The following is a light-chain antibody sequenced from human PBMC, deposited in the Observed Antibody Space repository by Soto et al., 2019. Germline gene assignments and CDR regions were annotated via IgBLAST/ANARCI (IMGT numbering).Light chain of an antibody. J-gene: IGKJ3*01. CDR2: GAP. CDR1: QSVSSN. Sequence: EIVMTQSPATLSVSPGERATLSCRASQSVSSNLAWYQQKPGQARRLLIYGAPTRATGIPARFSGSGSGTEFTLTISSLQSEDFAVYYCQQYNNFTFAPGTKVDIK. CDR3: QQYNNFT. V-gene: IGKV3-15*01.